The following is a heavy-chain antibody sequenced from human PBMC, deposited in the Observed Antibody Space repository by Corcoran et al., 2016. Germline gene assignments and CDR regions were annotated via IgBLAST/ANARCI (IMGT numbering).Heavy chain of an antibody. Sequence: EVQLVESGGGLIQPGGSLRLSCAASGFTVSSNYMSWVRQAPGKGLEWVSVIYSGGSTYYADSVKGRFTISRDNSKNTLYLQMNSLRAEDTAVYYCARVKDIGSGGSWTFDIWGQGTMVTVSS. CDR1: GFTVSSNY. CDR3: ARVKDIGSGGSWTFDI. D-gene: IGHD2-15*01. J-gene: IGHJ3*02. V-gene: IGHV3-53*01. CDR2: IYSGGST.